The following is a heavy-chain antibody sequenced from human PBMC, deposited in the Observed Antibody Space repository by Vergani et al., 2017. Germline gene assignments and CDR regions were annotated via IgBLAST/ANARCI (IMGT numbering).Heavy chain of an antibody. CDR3: ARDRVTMVRGASHYFDY. J-gene: IGHJ4*02. CDR2: IYPGDSDT. V-gene: IGHV5-51*01. Sequence: EVQLVQSGAEVKKPGESLKISCKGSGYSFTSYWIGWVRQMPGKGLEWMGIIYPGDSDTRYSPSFQGQVTISADKSISTAYLQWSSLKASDTAMYYCARDRVTMVRGASHYFDYWGQGTLVTVSS. D-gene: IGHD3-10*01. CDR1: GYSFTSYW.